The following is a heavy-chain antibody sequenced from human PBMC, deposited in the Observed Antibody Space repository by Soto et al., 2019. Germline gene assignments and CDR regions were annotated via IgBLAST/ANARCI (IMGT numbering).Heavy chain of an antibody. D-gene: IGHD3-3*01. CDR2: IKSKADGETT. CDR1: GFTINNAW. J-gene: IGHJ4*02. V-gene: IGHV3-15*07. CDR3: NTSYDSWGGHTPL. Sequence: EVQLVESGGGLVKPGGSLGLSCAASGFTINNAWMHWVRQAPGKGLEWVGRIKSKADGETTDYAEPVKGRFTISRDDSKNTLYLQMNSLKTEDTAVYYCNTSYDSWGGHTPLWGQGTLVTVSS.